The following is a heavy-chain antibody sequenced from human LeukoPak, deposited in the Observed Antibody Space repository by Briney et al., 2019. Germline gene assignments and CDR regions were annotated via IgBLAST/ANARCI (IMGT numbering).Heavy chain of an antibody. Sequence: GGSLRLSCAASGFTFSSYSMNWVRQAPGQGLEWVSSISSRSTYAYYADSVRGRFTISRDSAKNSLFLQMDSLRVEDTAVYYCARAHIQDYTIVGLVDHWGQGTLVTVSS. CDR2: ISSRSTYA. CDR3: ARAHIQDYTIVGLVDH. D-gene: IGHD1-26*01. J-gene: IGHJ5*02. CDR1: GFTFSSYS. V-gene: IGHV3-21*01.